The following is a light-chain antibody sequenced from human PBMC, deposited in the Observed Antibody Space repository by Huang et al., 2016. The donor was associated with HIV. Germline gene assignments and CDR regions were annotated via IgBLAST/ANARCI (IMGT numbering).Light chain of an antibody. CDR1: QGISSY. Sequence: IQLTQSPSSLSASVGDRVTITCRASQGISSYLAWYQQKPGKAPNLLIYAASTLQSGVQSRFSGSGSGTDFTLTISSLQPEDFATYHCQQLNSYPPTFGQGTKVEIK. CDR2: AAS. V-gene: IGKV1-9*01. J-gene: IGKJ1*01. CDR3: QQLNSYPPT.